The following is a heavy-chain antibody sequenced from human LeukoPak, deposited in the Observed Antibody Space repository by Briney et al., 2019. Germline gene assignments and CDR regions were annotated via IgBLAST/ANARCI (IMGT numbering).Heavy chain of an antibody. D-gene: IGHD4-17*01. CDR2: INWNGGST. CDR3: ARMRDYGASGAFDI. Sequence: PGGSLRLSCAASGFTFSSYEMNWVRQAPGKGLEWVSGINWNGGSTGYADSVKGRFTISRDNAKNSLYLQMNSLRAEDTALYYCARMRDYGASGAFDIWGQGTMVTVSS. CDR1: GFTFSSYE. V-gene: IGHV3-20*04. J-gene: IGHJ3*02.